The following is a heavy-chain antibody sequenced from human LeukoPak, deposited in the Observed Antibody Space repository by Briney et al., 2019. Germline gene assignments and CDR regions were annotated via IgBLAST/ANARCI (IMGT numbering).Heavy chain of an antibody. CDR1: GFTVSNNY. CDR2: IYSGGST. Sequence: GGSLRLSCAASGFTVSNNYMSWVRQAPGKGLEWISVIYSGGSTYYADSVKGRFTISRDNSKNTLYLQMNSLRAEDTAVYYCAKRARIAAAGYNWFDPWGQGTLVTVSS. D-gene: IGHD6-13*01. J-gene: IGHJ5*02. CDR3: AKRARIAAAGYNWFDP. V-gene: IGHV3-66*01.